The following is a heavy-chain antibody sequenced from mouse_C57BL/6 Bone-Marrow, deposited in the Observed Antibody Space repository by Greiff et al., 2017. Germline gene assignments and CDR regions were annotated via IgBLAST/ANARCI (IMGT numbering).Heavy chain of an antibody. D-gene: IGHD2-3*01. CDR1: GFTFSSYG. J-gene: IGHJ3*01. V-gene: IGHV5-6*01. CDR2: ISSGGSYT. Sequence: EVQVVESGGDLVKPGGSLKLSCAASGFTFSSYGMSWVRQTPDKRLEWVATISSGGSYTYYPDSVKGRFTISRDNAKNTLYLQMSSLKSEDTAMYYCARHAEGGYCVGFAYWGQGTLVTVSA. CDR3: ARHAEGGYCVGFAY.